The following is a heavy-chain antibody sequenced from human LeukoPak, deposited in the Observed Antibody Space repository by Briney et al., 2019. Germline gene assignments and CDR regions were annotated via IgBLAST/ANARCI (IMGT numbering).Heavy chain of an antibody. V-gene: IGHV1-69*04. CDR3: AKTQGEKVYYYYGMDV. CDR1: VGTLSSYA. J-gene: IGHJ6*02. CDR2: IFPILGIA. Sequence: SSVKVSCKASVGTLSSYAISWVRQAPGQGLEWMGRIFPILGIANYAQKYQGRVTITADKSTSTAYMELSSLRSEDTAVYYCAKTQGEKVYYYYGMDVWGQGTMVTVSS.